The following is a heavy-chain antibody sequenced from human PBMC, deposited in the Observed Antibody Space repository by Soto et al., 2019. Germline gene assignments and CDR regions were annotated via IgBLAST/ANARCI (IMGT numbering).Heavy chain of an antibody. CDR3: ARDLGSSWYPEYFQH. Sequence: GGSLRLSCAASGFTFSSYAMSWVRQAPGKGLEWVSGISDSDGSTYYADSVKGRVTISRDNSKNTLYLQMNSLRAEDTAVYYCARDLGSSWYPEYFQHWGQGTLVTVSS. V-gene: IGHV3-23*01. D-gene: IGHD6-13*01. J-gene: IGHJ1*01. CDR2: ISDSDGST. CDR1: GFTFSSYA.